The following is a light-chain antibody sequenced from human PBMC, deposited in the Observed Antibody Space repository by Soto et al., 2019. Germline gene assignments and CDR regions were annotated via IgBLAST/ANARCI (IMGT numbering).Light chain of an antibody. CDR2: GAS. V-gene: IGKV3-20*01. CDR3: QQYGSSPPIT. CDR1: QSVSSSY. Sequence: EIVLTQSACTLSLSAGERATLSWRASQSVSSSYLAWYQQKPGQAPRLLIYGASSRATGIPDRFSGSGSGTDFTLTISRLEPEDFAVYYCQQYGSSPPITFGQGTRLEIK. J-gene: IGKJ5*01.